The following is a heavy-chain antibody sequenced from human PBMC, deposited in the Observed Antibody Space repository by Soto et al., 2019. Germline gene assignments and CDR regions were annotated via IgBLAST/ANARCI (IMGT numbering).Heavy chain of an antibody. CDR2: IWDDGTNK. CDR3: SRGSGPAMSTPYS. V-gene: IGHV3-33*01. CDR1: GFTFSNYA. D-gene: IGHD1-1*01. J-gene: IGHJ4*02. Sequence: QVQLVESGGGVVQPGRSLRLSCVASGFTFSNYAMYWVRQAPGKGLEWVAVIWDDGTNKNYAESVKGRVTISRDNSKNTRSVQMNTLSIEYTAVYDCSRGSGPAMSTPYSWGQGGQVTVSS.